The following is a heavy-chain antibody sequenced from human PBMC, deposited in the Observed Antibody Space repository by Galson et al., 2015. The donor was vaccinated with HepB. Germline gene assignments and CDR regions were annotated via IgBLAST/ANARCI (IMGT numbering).Heavy chain of an antibody. Sequence: SLRLSCAASGLTFSNAWMSWVRQAPGKGLEWVGRIKSKTDGGTTDYAAPVKGRFTISRDDSKNTLYLQMNSLKTEDTAVYYCTTVGTVTTRRIDYWGQGTLVTVSS. D-gene: IGHD4-17*01. CDR3: TTVGTVTTRRIDY. J-gene: IGHJ4*02. CDR2: IKSKTDGGTT. CDR1: GLTFSNAW. V-gene: IGHV3-15*01.